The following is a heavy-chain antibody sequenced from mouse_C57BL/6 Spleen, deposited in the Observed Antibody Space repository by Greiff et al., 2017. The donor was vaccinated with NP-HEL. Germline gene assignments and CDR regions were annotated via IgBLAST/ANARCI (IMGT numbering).Heavy chain of an antibody. CDR1: GYTFTEYT. V-gene: IGHV1-62-2*01. D-gene: IGHD1-1*01. J-gene: IGHJ4*01. CDR3: ARHEGRFTTVVATDYAMDY. CDR2: FYPGSGSI. Sequence: QVQLQQSGAELVKPGASVKLSCKASGYTFTEYTIHWVKQRSGQGLEWIGWFYPGSGSIKYNEKFKDKATLTADKSSSTVYMELSRLTSEDSAVYFCARHEGRFTTVVATDYAMDYWGQGTSVTVSS.